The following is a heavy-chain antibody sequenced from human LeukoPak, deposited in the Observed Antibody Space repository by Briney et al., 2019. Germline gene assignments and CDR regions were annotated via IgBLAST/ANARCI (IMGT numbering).Heavy chain of an antibody. V-gene: IGHV3-30*02. CDR2: IRNDGSDK. CDR3: AKDSNWSCDY. D-gene: IGHD1-1*01. J-gene: IGHJ4*02. Sequence: GGSLRLSCAVSGFTFRKDGIHWVRQAPGKGLEWVTFIRNDGSDKYYADSVKGRFTISRDNSKNTVFLQMNSLRAEDTAVYYCAKDSNWSCDYWGQGTLVTVSS. CDR1: GFTFRKDG.